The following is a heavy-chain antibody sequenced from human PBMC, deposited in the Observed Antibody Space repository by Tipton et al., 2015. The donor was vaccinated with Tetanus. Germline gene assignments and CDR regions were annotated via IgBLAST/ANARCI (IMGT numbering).Heavy chain of an antibody. CDR1: GYTFTSYD. D-gene: IGHD2-15*01. CDR3: ARGLGGPLGYCSGGSCGTNWFDP. V-gene: IGHV1-8*01. Sequence: QMQLVQSGAEVKKPGASVKVSCKASGYTFTSYDINWVRQATGQGLEWMGWMNTNSGNTGYAQKFQGRVTMTRNTYISTAYMERSSLRSEDTAVYYCARGLGGPLGYCSGGSCGTNWFDPWGQGTLVTVSS. CDR2: MNTNSGNT. J-gene: IGHJ5*02.